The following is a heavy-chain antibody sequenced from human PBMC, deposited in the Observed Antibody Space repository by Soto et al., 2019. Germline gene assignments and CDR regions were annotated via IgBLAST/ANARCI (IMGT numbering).Heavy chain of an antibody. J-gene: IGHJ3*02. CDR2: IIPIFGTA. D-gene: IGHD5-18*01. CDR3: ARGPYSYDAFDI. Sequence: VKVSCKASGGTFSSYAISWVRQAPGQGLEWMGGIIPIFGTANYAQKFQGRVTITADKSTSTAYMELSSLRSEDTAVYYCARGPYSYDAFDIWGQGTMVTVSS. CDR1: GGTFSSYA. V-gene: IGHV1-69*13.